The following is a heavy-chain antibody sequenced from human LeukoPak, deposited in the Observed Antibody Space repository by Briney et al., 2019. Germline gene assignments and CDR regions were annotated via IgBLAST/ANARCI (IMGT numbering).Heavy chain of an antibody. Sequence: GGSLRLSCAASGFTVSSNYMSWVRQAPGKGLEWVSVIYSGGSTYYADSVKGRFTISRDNSKNTLYLQMNSLRAEDTAVYYCARDPGIAVAGTGPDAFDIWGQGTMVTVSS. CDR1: GFTVSSNY. V-gene: IGHV3-66*01. CDR2: IYSGGST. D-gene: IGHD6-19*01. J-gene: IGHJ3*02. CDR3: ARDPGIAVAGTGPDAFDI.